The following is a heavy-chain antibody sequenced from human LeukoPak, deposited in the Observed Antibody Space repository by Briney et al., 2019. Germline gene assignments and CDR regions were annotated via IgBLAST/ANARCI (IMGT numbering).Heavy chain of an antibody. CDR1: GFTFSSYA. V-gene: IGHV3-23*01. CDR2: ISGSGGST. Sequence: GGSLRLSCAASGFTFSSYAMSWVRQAPGKGLEWVSAISGSGGSTYYADSVKGRFTIPRDNSKNTLYLQMNSLRAEDTAVYYCAKGSSSWYGGGYWGQGTLVTVSS. J-gene: IGHJ4*02. CDR3: AKGSSSWYGGGY. D-gene: IGHD6-13*01.